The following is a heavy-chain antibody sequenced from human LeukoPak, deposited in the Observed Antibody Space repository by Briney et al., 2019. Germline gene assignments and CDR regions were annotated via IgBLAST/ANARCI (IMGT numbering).Heavy chain of an antibody. V-gene: IGHV3-30*18. CDR3: AKILPDTVTADY. CDR1: GFTFSSYG. D-gene: IGHD4-11*01. J-gene: IGHJ4*02. CDR2: ISYDGSNK. Sequence: GGPLRLSCAASGFTFSSYGMYWVPEAPGKGLEWLAVISYDGSNKYYADSVKGRFTISRDNSKNTLYLQMNSLRAEDTAVYYCAKILPDTVTADYWGQGTLVTVSS.